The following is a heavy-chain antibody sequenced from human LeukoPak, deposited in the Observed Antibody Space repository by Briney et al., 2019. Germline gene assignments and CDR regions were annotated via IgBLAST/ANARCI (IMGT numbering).Heavy chain of an antibody. CDR3: ARGTTEDY. J-gene: IGHJ4*02. CDR2: ISSSSSTI. V-gene: IGHV3-48*01. D-gene: IGHD2/OR15-2a*01. Sequence: GGSLRLSCAASGFTFSSYSMNWVRQAPGKGLEWVSYISSSSSTIYYADSVKGRFTISRDNAKNSLYLQMNSLRAEDTAVYYCARGTTEDYWGQGTLVTVSS. CDR1: GFTFSSYS.